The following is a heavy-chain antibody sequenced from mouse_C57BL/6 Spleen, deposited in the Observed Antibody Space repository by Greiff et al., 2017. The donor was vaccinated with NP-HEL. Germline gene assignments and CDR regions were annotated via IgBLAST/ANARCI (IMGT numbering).Heavy chain of an antibody. J-gene: IGHJ4*01. V-gene: IGHV1-5*01. CDR3: TTYYGSSPPYYAMDY. CDR1: GYTFTSYW. Sequence: VQLQQSGTVLARPGASVKMSCKTSGYTFTSYWMHWVKQRPGQGLEWIGAIYPGNSDTSYNQKFKGKAKLTAVTSASTAYMELSSLTNEDSAVYYCTTYYGSSPPYYAMDYWGQGTSVTVSS. CDR2: IYPGNSDT. D-gene: IGHD1-1*01.